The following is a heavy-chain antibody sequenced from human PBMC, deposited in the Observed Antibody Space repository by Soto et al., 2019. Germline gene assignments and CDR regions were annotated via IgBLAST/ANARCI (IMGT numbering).Heavy chain of an antibody. Sequence: PSETLSLTCAVSGGSISSGGYSWSWIRQPPGKGLEWIGYIQHIGSTYYNPSLKSRVTMSVDRSENQFSLRLNSVTAADTAVYYCARGTGTLGVGYYFDYWGPGALVTVSS. J-gene: IGHJ4*02. D-gene: IGHD1-1*01. CDR3: ARGTGTLGVGYYFDY. V-gene: IGHV4-30-2*01. CDR1: GGSISSGGYS. CDR2: IQHIGST.